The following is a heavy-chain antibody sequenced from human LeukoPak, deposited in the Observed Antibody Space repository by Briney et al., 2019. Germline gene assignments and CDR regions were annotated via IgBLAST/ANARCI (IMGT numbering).Heavy chain of an antibody. CDR1: GGTFSSYA. CDR2: IIPILGIA. D-gene: IGHD1-26*01. V-gene: IGHV1-69*04. CDR3: ARVPVGATRYFDY. J-gene: IGHJ4*02. Sequence: ASVKVSCKASGGTFSSYAISWVRQAPGQGLEWMGRIIPILGIANYAQKFQGRVTITADKSTSTAYMELSSLRSEDTAVYYCARVPVGATRYFDYWGQGTLVTVSS.